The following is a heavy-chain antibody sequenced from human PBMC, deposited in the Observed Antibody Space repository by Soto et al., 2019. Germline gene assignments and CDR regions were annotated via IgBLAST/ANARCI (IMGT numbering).Heavy chain of an antibody. Sequence: GGSLRLSCAASGFTFNNAWMNWVRQAPGKGLEWVGRIKTKTDGGTTDYAAPVKGRFTISRDDSKSTLYLQMNSLKTEDSAVYYCTTSGPFCSNGVCKLPYYYGKDVWGLGTTVTXSS. CDR1: GFTFNNAW. CDR2: IKTKTDGGTT. J-gene: IGHJ6*02. D-gene: IGHD2-8*01. V-gene: IGHV3-15*07. CDR3: TTSGPFCSNGVCKLPYYYGKDV.